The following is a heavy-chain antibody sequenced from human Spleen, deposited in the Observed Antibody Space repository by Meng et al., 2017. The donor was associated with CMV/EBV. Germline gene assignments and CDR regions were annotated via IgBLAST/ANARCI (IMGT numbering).Heavy chain of an antibody. V-gene: IGHV4-39*07. CDR2: IYYSGST. J-gene: IGHJ4*02. CDR1: GGSISSSSYY. D-gene: IGHD6-6*01. CDR3: ARDYVSGSFDY. Sequence: SETLSLTCTVSGGSISSSSYYWGWIRQPPGKGLEWIGSIYYSGSTYYNPSLKSRVTMSVDTSKNQFSLKLSSVTAADTAVYYCARDYVSGSFDYWGQGTRVTVSS.